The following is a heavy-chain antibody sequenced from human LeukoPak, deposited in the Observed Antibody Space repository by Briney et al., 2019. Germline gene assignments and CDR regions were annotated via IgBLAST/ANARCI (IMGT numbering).Heavy chain of an antibody. Sequence: GGSLRLSCAASGFTFDDYGMSWVRQAPGKGLEWVSGINWNGGTGYADSVKGRFTISRDNAKNSLYLQMNSLRAEDTALYHCARDKGAIAADWGQGTLVTVSS. CDR1: GFTFDDYG. J-gene: IGHJ4*02. CDR2: INWNGGT. V-gene: IGHV3-20*01. CDR3: ARDKGAIAAD. D-gene: IGHD6-13*01.